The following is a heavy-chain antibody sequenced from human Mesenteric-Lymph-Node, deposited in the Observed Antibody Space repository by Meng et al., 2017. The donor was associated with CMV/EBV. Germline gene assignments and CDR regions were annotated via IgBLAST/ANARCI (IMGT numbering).Heavy chain of an antibody. J-gene: IGHJ3*02. CDR2: INHSGST. CDR1: GGSFSGYY. CDR3: ARERRVPGFDTFDI. Sequence: SETLSLTCAVYGGSFSGYYWSWIRQPPGKGLEWIGEINHSGSTNYNPSLKSRVTISLDMSKNQHSLKLSSVTAADTAVYFCARERRVPGFDTFDIWGQGTMVTVSS. V-gene: IGHV4-34*01.